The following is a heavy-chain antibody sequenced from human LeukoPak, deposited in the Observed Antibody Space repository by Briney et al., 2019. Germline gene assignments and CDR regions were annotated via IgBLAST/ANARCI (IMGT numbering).Heavy chain of an antibody. D-gene: IGHD6-6*01. J-gene: IGHJ6*02. Sequence: ASVKVSCKASGYTFTGYYMHWVRQAPGQGLEWMGWINHNSGGTNYAQKFQGRVTMTRDTSISTAYMELSRLRSDDTAVYYCARDLTAARQRYYYGMDVWGQGTTVTVSS. CDR3: ARDLTAARQRYYYGMDV. V-gene: IGHV1-2*02. CDR1: GYTFTGYY. CDR2: INHNSGGT.